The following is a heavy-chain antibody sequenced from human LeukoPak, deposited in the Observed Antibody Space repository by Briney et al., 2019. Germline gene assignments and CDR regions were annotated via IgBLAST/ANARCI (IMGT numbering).Heavy chain of an antibody. J-gene: IGHJ4*02. V-gene: IGHV3-48*01. CDR2: ISSSSSTI. CDR1: GFTFSSYS. D-gene: IGHD2-2*01. Sequence: GGSLRLSCAASGFTFSSYSMNWVRQAPGKGLEWVSFISSSSSTIYYADSVKGRFIISRDNAKNSLYLQMKSLRAEDTAVYYCARDTIWEILWYFDYWGQGTLVTVSS. CDR3: ARDTIWEILWYFDY.